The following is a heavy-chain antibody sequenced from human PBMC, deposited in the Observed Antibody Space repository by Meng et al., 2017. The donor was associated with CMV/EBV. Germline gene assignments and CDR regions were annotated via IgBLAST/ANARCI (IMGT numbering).Heavy chain of an antibody. V-gene: IGHV4-38-2*02. D-gene: IGHD3-10*01. CDR2: IYHSGST. Sequence: SETLSLTCTVSGYSISSGYYWGWIRQPPGKGLEWIGSIYHSGSTCYNPSLKSRVTISVDTSKNQFSLKLSSVTAADTAVYYCARKITMVRGVISRESWFDYWGQGTLVTVSS. CDR1: GYSISSGYY. J-gene: IGHJ4*02. CDR3: ARKITMVRGVISRESWFDY.